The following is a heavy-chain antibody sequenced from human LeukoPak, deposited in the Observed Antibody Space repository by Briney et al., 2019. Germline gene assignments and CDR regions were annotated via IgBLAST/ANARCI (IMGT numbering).Heavy chain of an antibody. V-gene: IGHV3-48*03. CDR2: ISSSGRTI. CDR1: GFTFSSYE. D-gene: IGHD1-1*01. Sequence: GGSLRLSCAASGFTFSSYEINWVRQAPGKGLEWVSYISSSGRTIYYAHSVKGRFTISRDNAKNSLYLQMNSLRAEDTAVYYCARDPIEDWSDASAFDIWGQGTKVTVSS. J-gene: IGHJ3*02. CDR3: ARDPIEDWSDASAFDI.